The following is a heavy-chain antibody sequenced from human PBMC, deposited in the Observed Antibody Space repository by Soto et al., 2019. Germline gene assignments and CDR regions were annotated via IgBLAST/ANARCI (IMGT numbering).Heavy chain of an antibody. CDR1: GGSISSSSYY. CDR2: IYYSGST. V-gene: IGHV4-39*01. CDR3: ARLFEAYRQRIGY. J-gene: IGHJ4*02. Sequence: TLSLTCTVSGGSISSSSYYWGWIRQPPGKGLEWIGSIYYSGSTYYNPSLKSRVTISVDTSKNQFSLKLSSVTAADTAVYYCARLFEAYRQRIGYWGQGTLVTVSS. D-gene: IGHD1-1*01.